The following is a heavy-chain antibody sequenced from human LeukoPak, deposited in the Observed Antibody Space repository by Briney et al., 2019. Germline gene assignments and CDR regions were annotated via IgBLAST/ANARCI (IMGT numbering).Heavy chain of an antibody. CDR3: AKVQTTGGTYYYYYCMDV. CDR2: ISGTGGNT. J-gene: IGHJ6*03. Sequence: PGGSLRLSCAASGFTFSSYAMSWVRQAPGKGLEWVSTISGTGGNTYYADSVKGRFTISRDNSKNTLYLQMNGLRAEDTAVYYCAKVQTTGGTYYYYYCMDVWGKGTTVTVSS. D-gene: IGHD2-8*02. CDR1: GFTFSSYA. V-gene: IGHV3-23*01.